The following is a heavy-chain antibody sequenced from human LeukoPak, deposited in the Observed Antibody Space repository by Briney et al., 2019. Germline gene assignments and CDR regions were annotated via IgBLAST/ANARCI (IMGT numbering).Heavy chain of an antibody. CDR3: ARDDVQPGYCSSTSCPQFDY. CDR1: GYTFTSYG. CDR2: ISAYNGNT. D-gene: IGHD2-2*01. J-gene: IGHJ4*02. V-gene: IGHV1-18*01. Sequence: ASVKVSCKASGYTFTSYGISWVRQAPGQGLEWMGWISAYNGNTNYAQKLQGRVTMTTDTSTSTAYMELRSLRSDDTAVYYCARDDVQPGYCSSTSCPQFDYWGQGTLVTVSS.